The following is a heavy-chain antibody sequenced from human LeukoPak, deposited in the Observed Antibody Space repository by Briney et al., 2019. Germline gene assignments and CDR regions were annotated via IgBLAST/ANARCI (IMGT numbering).Heavy chain of an antibody. CDR2: VHHSGST. Sequence: SESLSLTCAVYGGSFTNYQWSWIRQPPGKGLEWIGEVHHSGSTNYNPSLESRVTLSVNTSKNQFALKLGSVTAADTGIYYCARSGAIFGVVVIRSYFDYWGQGIRVTVSS. CDR1: GGSFTNYQ. D-gene: IGHD3-3*01. CDR3: ARSGAIFGVVVIRSYFDY. J-gene: IGHJ4*02. V-gene: IGHV4-34*01.